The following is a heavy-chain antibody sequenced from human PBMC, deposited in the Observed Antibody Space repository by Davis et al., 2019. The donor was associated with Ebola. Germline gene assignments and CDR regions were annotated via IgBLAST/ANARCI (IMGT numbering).Heavy chain of an antibody. Sequence: SETLSLTCTVSGGSISSGGYYWSWIRQHPGKGLEWIGYIYYSGSTYYNPSLKSRVTISVDTSKNQFSLKLSSVTAADTAVYYCARDMGLTYGMDVWGKGTTVTVSS. CDR2: IYYSGST. V-gene: IGHV4-31*03. CDR1: GGSISSGGYY. J-gene: IGHJ6*04. CDR3: ARDMGLTYGMDV.